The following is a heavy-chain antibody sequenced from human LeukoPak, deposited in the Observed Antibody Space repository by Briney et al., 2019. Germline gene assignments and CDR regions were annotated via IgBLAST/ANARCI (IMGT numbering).Heavy chain of an antibody. Sequence: GGSLRLSCAASGFIFTDYYMSWIRQAPGKGLEWVSFIDSSSTSTNYVDSVKGRLTISRDNSKNSLYLQMNSLTTEDTALYFCAKGTTMYAFDIWGQGTMVTVSS. V-gene: IGHV3-11*03. D-gene: IGHD1-1*01. CDR1: GFIFTDYY. J-gene: IGHJ3*02. CDR3: AKGTTMYAFDI. CDR2: IDSSSTST.